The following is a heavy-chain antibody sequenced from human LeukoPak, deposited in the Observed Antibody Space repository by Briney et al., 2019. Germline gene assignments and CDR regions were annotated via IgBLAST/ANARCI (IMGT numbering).Heavy chain of an antibody. CDR3: ARGRVSSSTWYSTYYYYLYMDV. Sequence: PSETLSLTCSVSDDSITMYYWTWIRQPPGKGLEWIGYVDHTGSTNFNPSLNGRVSISRDTTKNLFSLRLTSVTAADTAVYFCARGRVSSSTWYSTYYYYLYMDVWGKGTTVTVSS. CDR2: VDHTGST. D-gene: IGHD1-1*01. J-gene: IGHJ6*03. V-gene: IGHV4-59*01. CDR1: DDSITMYY.